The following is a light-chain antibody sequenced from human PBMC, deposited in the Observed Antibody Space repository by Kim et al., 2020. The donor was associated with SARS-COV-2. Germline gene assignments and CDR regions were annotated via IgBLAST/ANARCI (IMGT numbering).Light chain of an antibody. CDR3: NSRDSNDYVV. CDR1: SLRSYY. J-gene: IGLJ2*01. V-gene: IGLV3-19*01. Sequence: ALGQPVRITCQGDSLRSYYATWYQQKPGQAPIVVIYGKNNRPSGIPDRFSGSSSGNTASLTITGTQAGDEADYYCNSRDSNDYVVFGGGTKLTVL. CDR2: GKN.